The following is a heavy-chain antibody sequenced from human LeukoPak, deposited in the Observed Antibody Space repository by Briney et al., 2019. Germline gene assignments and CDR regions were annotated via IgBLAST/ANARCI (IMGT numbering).Heavy chain of an antibody. CDR1: GGSFSGYY. J-gene: IGHJ4*02. CDR2: INRSGST. D-gene: IGHD6-13*01. V-gene: IGHV4-34*01. Sequence: SETLSLTCAAYGGSFSGYYWSWIRQPPGKGLEWIWEINRSGSTKYNPSLKRRITKSVDTSKIQFSMKLSSVTAADTAVYYCARESAAGTLDYWGQVTLVTVAS. CDR3: ARESAAGTLDY.